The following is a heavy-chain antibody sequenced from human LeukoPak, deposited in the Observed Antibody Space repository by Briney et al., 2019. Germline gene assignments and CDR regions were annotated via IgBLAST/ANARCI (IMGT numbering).Heavy chain of an antibody. V-gene: IGHV3-7*03. D-gene: IGHD3-3*01. CDR3: ARAEWSNWYFDL. CDR2: IKQDGSEK. Sequence: PGGSLRLSCAASGFTFSSYAMSWVRQAPGKGLEWVANIKQDGSEKYYVDSVKGRFTLSRDSAKNSLYLQMNSLRAEDTAVYYCARAEWSNWYFDLWGRGTLVTVSS. J-gene: IGHJ2*01. CDR1: GFTFSSYA.